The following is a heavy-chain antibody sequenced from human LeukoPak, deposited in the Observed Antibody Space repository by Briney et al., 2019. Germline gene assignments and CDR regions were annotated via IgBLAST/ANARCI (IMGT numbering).Heavy chain of an antibody. CDR2: ISSSSTTK. CDR3: ARWNLGSDY. CDR1: GFTFSAYD. J-gene: IGHJ4*02. Sequence: GGSLRLSCAASGFTFSAYDMNWVRQAPGKGLKWLSYISSSSTTKYHADSVKGRFTISRDNAKNSLYLQMNSLRAEDTGVYYCARWNLGSDYWGQGTLVTVTS. D-gene: IGHD1-1*01. V-gene: IGHV3-48*04.